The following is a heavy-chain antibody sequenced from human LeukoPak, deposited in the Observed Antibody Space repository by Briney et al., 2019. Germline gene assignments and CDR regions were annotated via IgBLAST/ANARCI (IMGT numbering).Heavy chain of an antibody. J-gene: IGHJ6*03. Sequence: SETLSLTCAVYGGSFSSYYWSWIRQPPGKGLEWIGEINHSGSTNYNPSLKSRVTISVDTSKNQFSLKLSSVTAADTAVYYCASSPWSGYYYYYYYMDVWGKGTTVTVSS. V-gene: IGHV4-34*01. CDR3: ASSPWSGYYYYYYYMDV. CDR1: GGSFSSYY. D-gene: IGHD3-3*01. CDR2: INHSGST.